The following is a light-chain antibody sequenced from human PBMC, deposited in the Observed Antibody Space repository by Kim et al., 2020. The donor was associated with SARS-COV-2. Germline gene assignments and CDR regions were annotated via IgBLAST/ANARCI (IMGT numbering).Light chain of an antibody. CDR3: FLSYNGARV. V-gene: IGLV7-46*01. J-gene: IGLJ3*02. CDR1: AGTFTSAHW. CDR2: DKS. Sequence: PGGTVTPTFGSSAGTFTSAHWPYWFQQKPGQAPRTLIYDKSNKHSWTPARFSGSLLGGKAALSLSGAQPEDEADYYCFLSYNGARVFGGGTQLTVL.